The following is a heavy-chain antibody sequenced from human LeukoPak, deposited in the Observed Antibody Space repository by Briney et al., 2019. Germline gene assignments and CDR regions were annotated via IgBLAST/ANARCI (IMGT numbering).Heavy chain of an antibody. Sequence: ASVKVSCKASGYTFTSYGISWVRQALGQGLEWMGWISAYNGNTNYAQKLQGRVTMTTDTSTSTAYMELRSLRSDDTAVYYCARGQIAARPSVELDYWGQGTLVTVSS. D-gene: IGHD6-6*01. CDR1: GYTFTSYG. CDR2: ISAYNGNT. CDR3: ARGQIAARPSVELDY. V-gene: IGHV1-18*01. J-gene: IGHJ4*02.